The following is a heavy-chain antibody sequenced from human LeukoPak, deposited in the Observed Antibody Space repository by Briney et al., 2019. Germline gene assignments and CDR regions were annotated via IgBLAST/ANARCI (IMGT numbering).Heavy chain of an antibody. CDR3: ARDGVGYYDTSGYYYFQH. CDR1: GYTFTDYY. J-gene: IGHJ1*01. V-gene: IGHV1-2*02. CDR2: INPNSGGT. Sequence: ASVKVSCKASGYTFTDYYMHWVGQAPGQGLEWMGWINPNSGGTNYAQKFQRRLTMTRDTSTSTAYMALSRLRSDDTAVYYCARDGVGYYDTSGYYYFQHWGQGTLVTVSS. D-gene: IGHD3-22*01.